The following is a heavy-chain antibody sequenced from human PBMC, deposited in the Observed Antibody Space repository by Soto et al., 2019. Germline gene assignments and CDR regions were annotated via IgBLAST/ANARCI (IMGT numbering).Heavy chain of an antibody. Sequence: PGGSLRLSCAASGFTFSSYGMHWVRQAPGKGLEWVAVISYDGSNKYYADSVKGRFTISRDNSKNTLYLQMNSLRAEDTAVYYCAKDVTTVTAFFDYWGQGTLVTVSS. V-gene: IGHV3-30*18. D-gene: IGHD4-17*01. J-gene: IGHJ4*02. CDR3: AKDVTTVTAFFDY. CDR2: ISYDGSNK. CDR1: GFTFSSYG.